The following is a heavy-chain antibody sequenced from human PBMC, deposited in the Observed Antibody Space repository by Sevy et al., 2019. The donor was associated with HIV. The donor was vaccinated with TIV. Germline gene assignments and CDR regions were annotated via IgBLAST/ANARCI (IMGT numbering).Heavy chain of an antibody. J-gene: IGHJ4*02. V-gene: IGHV3-30-3*01. CDR1: GFTFSSYA. CDR2: ISYDGSNK. D-gene: IGHD5-18*01. CDR3: ARDLGYGMLSPYFDY. Sequence: GGSLRLSCAASGFTFSSYAMHWVRQAPGKGLEWVAVISYDGSNKYYAHSVKGRFTISRDNSKNTRYLQMNSRRAEDTAVYYCARDLGYGMLSPYFDYWGQGTLVTVSS.